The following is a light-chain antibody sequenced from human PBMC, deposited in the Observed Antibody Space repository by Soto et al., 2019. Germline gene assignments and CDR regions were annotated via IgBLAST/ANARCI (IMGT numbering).Light chain of an antibody. J-gene: IGLJ2*01. CDR2: DVS. CDR3: SSCTSINTLV. Sequence: QSALTQPASVSGSPGQSITISCTGTSSDVGGYNYVSWYQQHPGKAPKLLIYDVSSRPSGISNRFSGSKSSNTASLTISGLQAEDEADYYCSSCTSINTLVFGGGTKLTVL. V-gene: IGLV2-14*01. CDR1: SSDVGGYNY.